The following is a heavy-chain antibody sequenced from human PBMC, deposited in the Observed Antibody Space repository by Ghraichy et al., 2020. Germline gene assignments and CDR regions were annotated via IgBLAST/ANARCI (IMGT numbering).Heavy chain of an antibody. Sequence: GGSLRLSCAASGFTFTGHWMTWVRQAPGKGLEWVANVEENGNDKYYVDSVRGRFIISRDNAKNSLYLQMNSLRAEDTAIYYCARGVGWFDPLGQGTLVTVSS. V-gene: IGHV3-7*01. CDR3: ARGVGWFDP. CDR2: VEENGNDK. J-gene: IGHJ5*02. CDR1: GFTFTGHW.